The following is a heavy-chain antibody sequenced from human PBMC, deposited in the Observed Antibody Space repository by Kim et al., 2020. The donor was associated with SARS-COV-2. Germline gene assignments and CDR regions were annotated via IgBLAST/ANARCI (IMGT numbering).Heavy chain of an antibody. CDR3: ARHKAVTGGDAFDI. Sequence: SETLSLTYSVSGGSISTYWGWFRQPPGKGLEWVGYIHHTGRTNYNPSLKSRVTISVDTSKNQFSLKLTSVSAADTAVYYCARHKAVTGGDAFDIWGQGT. V-gene: IGHV4-59*08. CDR1: GGSISTY. D-gene: IGHD6-19*01. J-gene: IGHJ3*02. CDR2: IHHTGRT.